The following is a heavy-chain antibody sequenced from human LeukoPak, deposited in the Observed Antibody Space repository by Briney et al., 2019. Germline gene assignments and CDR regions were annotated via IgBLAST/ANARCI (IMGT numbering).Heavy chain of an antibody. D-gene: IGHD3-9*01. V-gene: IGHV3-23*01. CDR2: ISGSGGST. CDR3: AKGLRYFDYLFDY. CDR1: GFTFSSYA. J-gene: IGHJ4*02. Sequence: GGSLRLSCAASGFTFSSYAMSWVRQAPGKGLEWVSAISGSGGSTYYADSVKGRFTTSRDNSKNTLYLQMNSLRAEDTDVYYCAKGLRYFDYLFDYWGQGTLVTVSS.